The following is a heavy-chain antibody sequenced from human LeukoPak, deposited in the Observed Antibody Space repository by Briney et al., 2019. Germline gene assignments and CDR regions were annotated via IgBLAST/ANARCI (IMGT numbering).Heavy chain of an antibody. CDR3: AKANYYDSSGYGYFDY. J-gene: IGHJ4*02. V-gene: IGHV3-9*01. CDR1: GFTFDDYA. D-gene: IGHD3-22*01. Sequence: GGSLRLSCAASGFTFDDYAMHWVRQAPGKGLEWVSGISWNSGSTGYADSVKGRFTISRDNAKNSLYLQMNSLRAEDTALYYCAKANYYDSSGYGYFDYWGQGTLVTVSS. CDR2: ISWNSGST.